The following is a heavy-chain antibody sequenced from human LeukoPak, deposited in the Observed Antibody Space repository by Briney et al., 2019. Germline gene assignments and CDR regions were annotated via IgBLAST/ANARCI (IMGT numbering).Heavy chain of an antibody. V-gene: IGHV3-21*01. CDR3: ARDELTGDRYFDY. J-gene: IGHJ4*02. CDR2: ISSSSSYI. CDR1: GFTFSSYS. Sequence: GGSLRLSCAASGFTFSSYSMNWVRQAPGKGLEWVSSISSSSSYIYYADSVKGRFTISRDNAKNSLYLQMNSLRAEDTAVYYCARDELTGDRYFDYWGQGTLVTVSS. D-gene: IGHD7-27*01.